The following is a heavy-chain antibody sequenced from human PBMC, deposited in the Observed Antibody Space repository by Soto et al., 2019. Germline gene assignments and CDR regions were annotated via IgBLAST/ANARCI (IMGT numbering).Heavy chain of an antibody. D-gene: IGHD3-3*01. V-gene: IGHV4-39*01. CDR1: SGSISSTIYY. J-gene: IGHJ4*02. CDR2: IFYSGST. CDR3: ANHSYEQHW. Sequence: SETLSLTCTVSSGSISSTIYYWGWIRQSPGRGLEWIGSIFYSGSTYFNPSFKSRVTISVDTSKHQFSLKPNSVTVADTAVYYCANHSYEQHWWGQGTLVTVSS.